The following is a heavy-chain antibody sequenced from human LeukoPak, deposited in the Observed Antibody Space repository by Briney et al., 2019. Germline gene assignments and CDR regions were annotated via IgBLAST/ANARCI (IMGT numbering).Heavy chain of an antibody. CDR2: IYYSGST. CDR3: ASSGSWRLPSDY. D-gene: IGHD6-13*01. V-gene: IGHV4-39*01. Sequence: SETLSLTCTASGGSISSSSYYWGWIRQPPGKGLEWIGSIYYSGSTYYNPSLKSRVTISVDTSNNQFSLKLSSVTAADTAVYYCASSGSWRLPSDYWGQGTLVTVSS. CDR1: GGSISSSSYY. J-gene: IGHJ4*02.